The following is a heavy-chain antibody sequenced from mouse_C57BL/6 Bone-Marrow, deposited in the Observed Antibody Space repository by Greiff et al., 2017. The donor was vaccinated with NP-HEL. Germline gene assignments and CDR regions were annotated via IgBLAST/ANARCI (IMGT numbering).Heavy chain of an antibody. V-gene: IGHV1-26*01. D-gene: IGHD3-3*01. CDR1: GYTFTDYY. CDR3: ARGLGNPMDY. J-gene: IGHJ4*01. CDR2: INPNNGGT. Sequence: EVQLQQSGPELVKPGASVKISCKASGYTFTDYYMNWVKQSHGKSLEWIGDINPNNGGTSYNQKFKGKATLTVDKSSSTAYMELRSLTSEDSAVYYCARGLGNPMDYWGQGTSVTVSS.